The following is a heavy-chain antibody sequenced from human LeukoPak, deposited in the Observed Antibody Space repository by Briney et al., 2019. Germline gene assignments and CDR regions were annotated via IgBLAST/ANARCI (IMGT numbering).Heavy chain of an antibody. D-gene: IGHD3-3*01. J-gene: IGHJ4*02. CDR2: IKLDGSGK. CDR1: GFTFGKYW. CDR3: ARDQYDTWSRRGNFDS. Sequence: GGSLRLSCVASGFTFGKYWMSWVRQAPGKGLEWVANIKLDGSGKNYVDSVKGRFTISRDNTKNSLYLQTNSLRVEDTAVFYCARDQYDTWSRRGNFDSWGQGTLVIVSS. V-gene: IGHV3-7*03.